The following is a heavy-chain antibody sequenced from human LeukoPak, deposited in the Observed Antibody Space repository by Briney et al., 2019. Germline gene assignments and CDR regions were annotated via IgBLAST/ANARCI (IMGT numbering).Heavy chain of an antibody. V-gene: IGHV4-4*07. D-gene: IGHD2-21*02. Sequence: SETLSLTCTVSGGSISSYYWSWIRQPARKGLEWIGRIYTSGSTNYNPSLKSRVTMSVDTSKNQFSLKLSPVTAADTAVYYCARGPCGGDCYSSPFDYWGQGTLVTVSS. CDR1: GGSISSYY. CDR2: IYTSGST. CDR3: ARGPCGGDCYSSPFDY. J-gene: IGHJ4*02.